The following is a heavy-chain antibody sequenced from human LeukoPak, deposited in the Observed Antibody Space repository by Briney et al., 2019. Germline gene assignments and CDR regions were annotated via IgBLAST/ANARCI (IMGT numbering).Heavy chain of an antibody. CDR3: ARDLSYYYAADY. CDR2: ISYDGSRK. Sequence: GGSPRLSCVASGVNFNSHAIHWGGQAPGKGVEGVTFISYDGSRKYYADSVRGRFTIARDNSKNTLYLQMNSLRPEDTALYYCARDLSYYYAADYWGQGTLVTVSS. D-gene: IGHD3-22*01. V-gene: IGHV3-30-3*01. CDR1: GVNFNSHA. J-gene: IGHJ4*02.